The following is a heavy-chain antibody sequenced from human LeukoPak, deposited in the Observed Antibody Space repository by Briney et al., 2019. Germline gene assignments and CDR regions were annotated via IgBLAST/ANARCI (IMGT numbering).Heavy chain of an antibody. CDR3: AKDLGGALTSDDAFDI. Sequence: GGSLRLSCAASGFTFSSYAMSWVRQAPGKGLEVVSAISGSGGSTYYADSVKGRFTISRDNSKNTLYLQMNSLRAEDTAVYYCAKDLGGALTSDDAFDIWGQGTMVTVSS. CDR1: GFTFSSYA. CDR2: ISGSGGST. V-gene: IGHV3-23*01. D-gene: IGHD3-16*01. J-gene: IGHJ3*02.